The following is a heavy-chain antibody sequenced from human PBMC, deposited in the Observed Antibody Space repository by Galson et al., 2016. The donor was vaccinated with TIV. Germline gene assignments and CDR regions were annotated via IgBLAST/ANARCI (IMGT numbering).Heavy chain of an antibody. CDR3: VRDYTAYDSSGDGFDI. Sequence: SLRLSCAASGFTSSSYSMNWVRQAPGKGLAWVSCISTSSSYRYYADSVKGRFTVSRDNAKNSLYLQMNSLTAEDTAVYFCVRDYTAYDSSGDGFDIWGQGTMVTVSS. CDR1: GFTSSSYS. D-gene: IGHD3-22*01. V-gene: IGHV3-21*01. J-gene: IGHJ3*02. CDR2: ISTSSSYR.